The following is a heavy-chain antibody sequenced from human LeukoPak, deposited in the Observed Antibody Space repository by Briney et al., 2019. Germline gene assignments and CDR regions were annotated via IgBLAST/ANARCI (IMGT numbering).Heavy chain of an antibody. Sequence: SETLSLTCTVSDDSISDYYRGWIRQPPGKGLEWIGYIHNSGTSTYNLSLKSRVTISADTSRNQFSLKLNSMTTADTAVYYCTRGAGWLIDYWGQGILVTVSS. CDR2: IHNSGTS. CDR3: TRGAGWLIDY. CDR1: DDSISDYY. D-gene: IGHD3-16*01. J-gene: IGHJ4*02. V-gene: IGHV4-59*01.